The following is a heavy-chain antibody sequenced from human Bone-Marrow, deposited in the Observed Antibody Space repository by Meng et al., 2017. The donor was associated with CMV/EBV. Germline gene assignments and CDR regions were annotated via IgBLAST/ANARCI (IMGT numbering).Heavy chain of an antibody. CDR2: INSSRSST. CDR3: VRELTTGTCMKCFAFYYGMDV. J-gene: IGHJ6*02. Sequence: GGSLRLSCAASGFTFSSYRMHWVRQAPGKGLEWVSRINSSRSSTNYADSVKGRFTISRDNAKDTLYLQMNSLRAEDTAVYYCVRELTTGTCMKCFAFYYGMDVWGQGTTVTVSS. V-gene: IGHV3-74*01. CDR1: GFTFSSYR. D-gene: IGHD2-8*01.